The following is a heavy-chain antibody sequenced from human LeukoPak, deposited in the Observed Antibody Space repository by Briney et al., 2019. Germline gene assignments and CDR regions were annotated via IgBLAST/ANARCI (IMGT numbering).Heavy chain of an antibody. V-gene: IGHV3-48*03. J-gene: IGHJ3*02. CDR1: GFTLGTYN. CDR3: ASLATTISNDAFDI. CDR2: ISSGGSTI. D-gene: IGHD4-11*01. Sequence: PGGSLRLSCAASGFTLGTYNMDWVRQAPGKGLEWVAYISSGGSTIHYADSVKGRFTISRDNAKNTLYLQMNSLRAEDTAMYYCASLATTISNDAFDIWGQGTMVTVSS.